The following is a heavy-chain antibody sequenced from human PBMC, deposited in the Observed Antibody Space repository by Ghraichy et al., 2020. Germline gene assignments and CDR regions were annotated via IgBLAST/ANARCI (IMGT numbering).Heavy chain of an antibody. CDR1: GDSVSSRNYY. CDR3: ARAAFSYYYMDV. J-gene: IGHJ6*03. Sequence: TLSLTCTVSGDSVSSRNYYWTWIRQAPGMGLEWIGNIFHSGGTSYTPSLKSRLAMSLDEWNNQFSLRLSSVTAADTAVYYCARAAFSYYYMDVWGKGTKVTVSS. CDR2: IFHSGGT. V-gene: IGHV4-30-4*01.